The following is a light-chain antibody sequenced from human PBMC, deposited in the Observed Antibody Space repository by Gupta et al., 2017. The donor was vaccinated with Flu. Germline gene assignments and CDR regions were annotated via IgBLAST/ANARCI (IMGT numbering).Light chain of an antibody. CDR1: SSVSSC. CDR3: QQRSNWPLLT. Sequence: EIVLTQSPATLSLSPGERATLSCRASSSVSSCLARYQQKPGQDPRPLIYDAANRATGIPARFSGGGSATDFSLTISSLEPEDFAVYYCQQRSNWPLLTFGGGTKVEIK. V-gene: IGKV3-11*01. J-gene: IGKJ4*01. CDR2: DAA.